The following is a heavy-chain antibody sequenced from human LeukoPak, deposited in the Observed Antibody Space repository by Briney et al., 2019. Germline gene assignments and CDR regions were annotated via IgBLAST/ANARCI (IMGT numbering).Heavy chain of an antibody. D-gene: IGHD6-19*01. CDR3: SREDGSGSSDY. V-gene: IGHV3-49*04. CDR1: GFTFGDYP. J-gene: IGHJ4*02. Sequence: PGGSLRLSCIASGFTFGDYPMAWVRQAPGKGLEWVGFIRSKAHTGAPGHAASLKGRFTISRDDSKSIAYLQMNTLNTEDTAVYYCSREDGSGSSDYWGQGTLVSVSS. CDR2: IRSKAHTGAP.